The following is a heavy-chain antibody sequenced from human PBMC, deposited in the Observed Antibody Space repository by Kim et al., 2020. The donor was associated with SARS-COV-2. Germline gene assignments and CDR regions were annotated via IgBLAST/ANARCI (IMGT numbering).Heavy chain of an antibody. CDR3: ARERPYVWGSYRTFNWFDP. V-gene: IGHV4-59*01. J-gene: IGHJ5*02. D-gene: IGHD3-16*02. CDR1: GGSISSYY. Sequence: SETLSLTCTVSGGSISSYYWSWIRQPPGKGLEWIGYIYYSGSTNYNPSLKSRVTISVDTSKNQFSLKLSSVTAADTAVYYCARERPYVWGSYRTFNWFDPWGQGTLVTVSS. CDR2: IYYSGST.